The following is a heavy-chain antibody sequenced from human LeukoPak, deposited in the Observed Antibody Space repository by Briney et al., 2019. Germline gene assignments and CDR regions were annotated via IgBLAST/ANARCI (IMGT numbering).Heavy chain of an antibody. CDR1: VGTFGSYV. V-gene: IGHV1-69*13. J-gene: IGHJ5*02. CDR3: ANRPSSSWYNWFDP. Sequence: SVKVSCKASVGTFGSYVINWVRPPPAKGLEGMGGIIPIFGTANYAQKFQGRVTITADESTSTAYMELSRRRAEDTAVYYCANRPSSSWYNWFDPWGQGTLVTVSS. D-gene: IGHD6-13*01. CDR2: IIPIFGTA.